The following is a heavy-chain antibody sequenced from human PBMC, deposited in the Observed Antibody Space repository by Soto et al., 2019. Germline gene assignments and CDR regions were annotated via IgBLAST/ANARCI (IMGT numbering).Heavy chain of an antibody. CDR1: GGSFSGYY. V-gene: IGHV4-34*01. Sequence: QVQLQQWGAGLLKPSETLSLTCAVYGGSFSGYYWSWIRQPPGKGLEWIGEINHSGSTNYNPSLKSRVTISVDTSKNQFSLKLRSVTAADTAVYYCARGAKIAAAVYAFDIWGQGTMVTVSS. CDR3: ARGAKIAAAVYAFDI. CDR2: INHSGST. D-gene: IGHD6-13*01. J-gene: IGHJ3*02.